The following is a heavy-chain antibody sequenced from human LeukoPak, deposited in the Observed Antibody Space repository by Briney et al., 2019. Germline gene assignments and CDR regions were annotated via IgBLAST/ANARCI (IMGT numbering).Heavy chain of an antibody. CDR2: INHSGST. J-gene: IGHJ5*02. Sequence: PSETLSLTCAVYGGSFSGYYWSWIRQPPGKGLQCIGEINHSGSTNYNPSLKSRVTISVDTSKNQFSLKLSSVTAADTAVYYCARRSPVEYCSSTSCYAGWFDPWGQGTPVTVSS. CDR3: ARRSPVEYCSSTSCYAGWFDP. V-gene: IGHV4-34*01. CDR1: GGSFSGYY. D-gene: IGHD2-2*01.